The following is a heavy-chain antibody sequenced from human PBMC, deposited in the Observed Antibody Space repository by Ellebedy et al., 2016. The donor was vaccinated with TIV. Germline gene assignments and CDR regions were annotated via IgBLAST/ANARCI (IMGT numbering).Heavy chain of an antibody. CDR2: IYYSGIT. V-gene: IGHV4-59*12. CDR3: SRDVPQSTQDY. CDR1: GGSISGYY. J-gene: IGHJ4*02. Sequence: MPSETLSLTCTVSGGSISGYYWGWIRQPPGKGLEWIGYIYYSGITDYNPSLRSRVIISVDTSKNQLSLKLSSVTAADAAMYYCSRDVPQSTQDYWGQGTLVTVSS.